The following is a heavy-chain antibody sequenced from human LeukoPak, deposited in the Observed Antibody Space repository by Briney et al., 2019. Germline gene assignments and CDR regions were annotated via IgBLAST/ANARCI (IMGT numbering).Heavy chain of an antibody. CDR3: ARHAPIVVGAFDI. Sequence: SETLSLTCTVSGGSISSYYRSWIRQPPGKGLEWIGCIYYSGSTNYNPSLKSRGAISVDTSKNQFSLKLSSVTAADTAVYYCARHAPIVVGAFDIWGQGTMVTVSS. V-gene: IGHV4-59*08. J-gene: IGHJ3*02. D-gene: IGHD2-2*01. CDR2: IYYSGST. CDR1: GGSISSYY.